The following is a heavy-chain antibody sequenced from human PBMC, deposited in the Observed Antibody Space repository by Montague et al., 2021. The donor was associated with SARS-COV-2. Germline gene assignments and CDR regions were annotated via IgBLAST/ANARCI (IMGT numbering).Heavy chain of an antibody. CDR3: ARDLHDTSGSTYLTPFRFEP. D-gene: IGHD3-22*01. J-gene: IGHJ5*02. Sequence: SETLSLTCTVSGGSISGYYWSWIRQPPGKGLEWIGYIYYTGSTNYNPSFYSRASMSVDTSKNQFSLKLSSVTAADTAVYYCARDLHDTSGSTYLTPFRFEPWGQGTLVTVSS. CDR2: IYYTGST. CDR1: GGSISGYY. V-gene: IGHV4-59*12.